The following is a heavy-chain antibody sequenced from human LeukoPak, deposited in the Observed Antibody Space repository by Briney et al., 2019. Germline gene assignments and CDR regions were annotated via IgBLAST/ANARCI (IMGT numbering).Heavy chain of an antibody. CDR2: ISATGGAT. Sequence: GALRLSCAASGFTFDSYAMTWVRQAPGRGLEGVSTISATGGATYHEASVKGRFTISRDNSKNPLYLQMSSLTAEDTAESFFAKELPTLLYYYMDVWGKGTTVTVSS. J-gene: IGHJ6*03. CDR1: GFTFDSYA. V-gene: IGHV3-23*01. CDR3: AKELPTLLYYYMDV. D-gene: IGHD3-16*01.